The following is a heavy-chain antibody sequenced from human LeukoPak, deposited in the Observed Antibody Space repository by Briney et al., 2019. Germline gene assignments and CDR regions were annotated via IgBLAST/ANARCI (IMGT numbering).Heavy chain of an antibody. Sequence: GGPLRLSCAPSGFPQSRCWVTWVRQAPGKGREGGAHIRKDRSEKTYVHSVQGRYTISRDHAKNSLSLQMNSLRAEHTAVYFCARFIAAKPNWFDPWGQGNLVTVTS. D-gene: IGHD2-15*01. CDR2: IRKDRSEK. CDR1: GFPQSRCW. V-gene: IGHV3-7*05. CDR3: ARFIAAKPNWFDP. J-gene: IGHJ5*02.